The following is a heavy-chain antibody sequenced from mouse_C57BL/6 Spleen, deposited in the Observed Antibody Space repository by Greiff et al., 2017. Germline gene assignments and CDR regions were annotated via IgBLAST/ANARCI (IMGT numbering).Heavy chain of an antibody. D-gene: IGHD4-1*01. J-gene: IGHJ4*01. CDR1: GFTFSSYG. CDR3: ASNWGRPRDYTMDY. V-gene: IGHV5-6*01. Sequence: EVQLVESGGDLVKPGGSLKLSCAASGFTFSSYGMSWVRQTPDKRLEWVATISSGGSYPYYPDSVKGRFTISRDHAKNTLYLQMSSLRAGSTAMYYCASNWGRPRDYTMDYWGQGTSVTVSS. CDR2: ISSGGSYP.